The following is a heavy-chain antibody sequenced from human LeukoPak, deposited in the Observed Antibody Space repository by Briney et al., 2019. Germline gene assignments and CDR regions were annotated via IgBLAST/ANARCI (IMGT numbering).Heavy chain of an antibody. CDR2: ISAYNGNT. J-gene: IGHJ6*02. Sequence: ASVKVSCTASGYTFTSYGISWVRQAPGQGLEWMGWISAYNGNTNYAQKLQGRVTMTTDTSTSTAYMELRSLRSDDTAVYYCARDELAYYYDSSGYSPPPVYYYYGMDVWGQGTTVTVSS. CDR3: ARDELAYYYDSSGYSPPPVYYYYGMDV. V-gene: IGHV1-18*01. CDR1: GYTFTSYG. D-gene: IGHD3-22*01.